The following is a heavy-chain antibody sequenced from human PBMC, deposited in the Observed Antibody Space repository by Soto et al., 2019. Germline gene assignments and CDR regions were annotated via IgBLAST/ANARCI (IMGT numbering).Heavy chain of an antibody. V-gene: IGHV3-30*18. Sequence: GGSLRLSCAASGFTFSSYGMHWVRQAPGKGLEWVAVISYDGSNKYYADSVKGRFTISRDNSKNTLYLQMNSLRAEDTALYYSAKDIVSEWELLFDYWGQGTLVTVSS. J-gene: IGHJ4*02. D-gene: IGHD1-26*01. CDR1: GFTFSSYG. CDR3: AKDIVSEWELLFDY. CDR2: ISYDGSNK.